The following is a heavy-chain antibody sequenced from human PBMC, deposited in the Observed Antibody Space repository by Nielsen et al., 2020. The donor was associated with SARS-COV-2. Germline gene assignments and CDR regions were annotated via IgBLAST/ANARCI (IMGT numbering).Heavy chain of an antibody. CDR3: ARDRLYVWGSGSYYKEGYYYYGMDV. J-gene: IGHJ6*02. CDR1: GFTVSSNY. CDR2: IYSGGST. Sequence: GGSLRLSCAASGFTVSSNYMSWVRQAPGKGLEWVSVIYSGGSTYYADSVKGRFTISRHNSKNTLYLQMNSLRAEDTAVYYCARDRLYVWGSGSYYKEGYYYYGMDVWGQGTTVTVSS. V-gene: IGHV3-53*04. D-gene: IGHD3-10*01.